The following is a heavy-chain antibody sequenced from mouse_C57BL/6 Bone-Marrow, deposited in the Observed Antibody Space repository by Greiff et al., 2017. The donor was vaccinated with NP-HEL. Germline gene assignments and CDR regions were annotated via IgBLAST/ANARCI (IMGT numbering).Heavy chain of an antibody. Sequence: VQLQQSGAELAKPGASVKLSCKASGYTFTSYWMHWVKQRPGQGLEWIGYINPSSGYTKYNQKFKDKATLTADKSSSTAYMQLSSLTYEDSAVYYWAAITTVVARGGYYFDYWGQGTTLTVSS. D-gene: IGHD1-1*01. CDR2: INPSSGYT. V-gene: IGHV1-7*01. CDR3: AAITTVVARGGYYFDY. J-gene: IGHJ2*01. CDR1: GYTFTSYW.